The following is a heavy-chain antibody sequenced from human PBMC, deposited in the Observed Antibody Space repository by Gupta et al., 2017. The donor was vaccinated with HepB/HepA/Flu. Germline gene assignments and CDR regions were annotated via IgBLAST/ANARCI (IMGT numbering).Heavy chain of an antibody. CDR3: ARGDLTFDH. Sequence: QFQLQESGPGLAKPSGTVSLTCHGSGGSILSNHWSWLRQPPGKGLEWIGYIYYSGITNYNPSIKSLVTISVDTSKNHFSLKLSSVTAAATAVYYCARGDLTFDHWGQGTLVTVSS. J-gene: IGHJ5*02. V-gene: IGHV4-59*01. CDR1: GGSILSNH. D-gene: IGHD3-16*01. CDR2: IYYSGIT.